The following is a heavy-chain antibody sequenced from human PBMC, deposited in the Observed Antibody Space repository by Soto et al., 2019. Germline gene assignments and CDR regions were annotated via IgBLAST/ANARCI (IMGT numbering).Heavy chain of an antibody. CDR2: ISAYNGNT. J-gene: IGHJ4*02. CDR1: GYTFTSYG. V-gene: IGHV1-18*01. CDR3: XXXXXXXXXXXXXX. Sequence: QVQLVQSGAEVKKPGASVKVSCKASGYTFTSYGISWVRQAPGQGLEWMGWISAYNGNTNYAQKLQGRVTMTTDTSXXXAYMXXXXXXXXXXXXXXXXXXXXXXXXXXXXXXGQGTLVTVSS.